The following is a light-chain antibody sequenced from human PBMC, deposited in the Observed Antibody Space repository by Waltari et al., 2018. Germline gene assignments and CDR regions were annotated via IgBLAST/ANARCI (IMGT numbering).Light chain of an antibody. V-gene: IGKV1-5*03. J-gene: IGKJ1*01. CDR1: QNINNW. CDR2: KAS. CDR3: QQYGGYPWT. Sequence: DIQLTQSPSTLSASLGDRVTITCRASQNINNWVAWYQQKPGKAPNLLIYKASSLESGVPSRFSGSGSGAEFTLTISSLQPDDSATYYCQQYGGYPWTFGQGTKVEIK.